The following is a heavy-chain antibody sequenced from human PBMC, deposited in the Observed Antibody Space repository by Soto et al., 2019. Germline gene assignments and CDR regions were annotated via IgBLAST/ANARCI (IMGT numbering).Heavy chain of an antibody. Sequence: QVQLVESGGGVVQTGRSLRLSCAASGFTFSSYGMHWVRQAPGKGLEWVAVIRYDGSNKYYADSVKGRFTISRDNSKNTLYLQMNSLRAEDTAVYYCARASGYSSSWSLDYWGQGTLVTVSS. CDR2: IRYDGSNK. J-gene: IGHJ4*02. D-gene: IGHD6-13*01. V-gene: IGHV3-33*01. CDR1: GFTFSSYG. CDR3: ARASGYSSSWSLDY.